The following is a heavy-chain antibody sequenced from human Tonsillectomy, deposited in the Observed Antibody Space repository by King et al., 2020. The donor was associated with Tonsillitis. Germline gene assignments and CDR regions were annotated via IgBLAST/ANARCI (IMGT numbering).Heavy chain of an antibody. D-gene: IGHD2-21*01. CDR1: GGSIRSGTTY. J-gene: IGHJ5*02. CDR3: ANTSQIEDWCDP. V-gene: IGHV4-31*03. CDR2: HYYTGDT. Sequence: VQLQESGPGLVRPSQTLSLTCTVSGGSIRSGTTYWSWTRHNPGEGLEWIGYHYYTGDTYYNPSLRSRVTISIETSTNQFSLKMTSVTAADTAVYYCANTSQIEDWCDPWGQGTLVTVSS.